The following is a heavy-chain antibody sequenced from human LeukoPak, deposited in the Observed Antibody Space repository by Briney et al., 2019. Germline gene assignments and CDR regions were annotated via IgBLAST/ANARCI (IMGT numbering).Heavy chain of an antibody. J-gene: IGHJ4*01. CDR1: VSSVSNYM. CDR3: ARAGGSYYYFDD. CDR2: ISSGGSYT. Sequence: GSLLILCCAASVSSVSNYMMSGVRPAPGEGLGWVSSISSGGSYTYYADSVKGRFTISRDNAKNSLYLQMNSLRAEDTAVYYCARAGGSYYYFDDWGQGTPVTVSS. V-gene: IGHV3-21*01. D-gene: IGHD1-26*01.